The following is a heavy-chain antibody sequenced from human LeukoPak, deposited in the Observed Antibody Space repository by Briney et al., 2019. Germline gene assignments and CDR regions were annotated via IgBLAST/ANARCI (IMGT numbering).Heavy chain of an antibody. CDR2: INHSGST. CDR1: GGSFSGYY. D-gene: IGHD5-12*01. J-gene: IGHJ6*02. CDR3: ASLRPIAYYYYGMDV. V-gene: IGHV4-34*01. Sequence: SETLSLTCAVYGGSFSGYYWSWLRQPPGKGLEWLGEINHSGSTNYNPSLKSRVTISVDTSKNQFSLKLSSVTAADTAVYYCASLRPIAYYYYGMDVWGQGTTVTVSS.